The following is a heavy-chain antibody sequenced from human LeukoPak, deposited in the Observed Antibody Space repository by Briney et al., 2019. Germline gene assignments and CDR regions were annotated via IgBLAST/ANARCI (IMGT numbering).Heavy chain of an antibody. Sequence: PGGSLRLSCAASGFTFSSYAMHWVRQAPGKGLEWVAVISYDGSNKYYADSVKGRFTISRDNSKNTLYLQMNSLRAEDTAVYYCARDQPAWFEEEGDYWGQGTLVTVSS. J-gene: IGHJ4*02. CDR2: ISYDGSNK. V-gene: IGHV3-30*01. CDR1: GFTFSSYA. CDR3: ARDQPAWFEEEGDY. D-gene: IGHD3-10*01.